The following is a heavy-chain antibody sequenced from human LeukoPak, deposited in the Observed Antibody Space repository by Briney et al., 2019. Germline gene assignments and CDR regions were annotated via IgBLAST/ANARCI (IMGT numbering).Heavy chain of an antibody. CDR3: IKDRSGTYSFDY. D-gene: IGHD1-26*01. V-gene: IGHV3-23*01. Sequence: GGSLRLSCAASGFTFSSYAMSWVRRAPGKGLEWVSAISGSGGTTFYADSVKGRFTISRDNSKNTLYLQMSSLRTEDTAVYYCIKDRSGTYSFDYWGQGTLVTVSS. CDR2: ISGSGGTT. CDR1: GFTFSSYA. J-gene: IGHJ4*02.